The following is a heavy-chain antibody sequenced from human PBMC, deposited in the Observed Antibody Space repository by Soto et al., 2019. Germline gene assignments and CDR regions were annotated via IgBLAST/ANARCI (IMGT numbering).Heavy chain of an antibody. V-gene: IGHV4-59*08. CDR1: GGSISSYY. D-gene: IGHD2-21*02. J-gene: IGHJ6*03. CDR3: ARQGDRTKVEGYYYYYMDV. CDR2: IYYSGST. Sequence: SETLSLTCTVSGGSISSYYWSWIRQPPGKGLEWIGYIYYSGSTNYNPSLKSRVTISVDTSKNQFSLKLSSVTAADTAVYYCARQGDRTKVEGYYYYYMDVWGKGTTVTVSS.